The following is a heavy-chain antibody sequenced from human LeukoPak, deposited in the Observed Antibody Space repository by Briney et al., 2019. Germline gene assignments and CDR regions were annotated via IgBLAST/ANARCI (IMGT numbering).Heavy chain of an antibody. V-gene: IGHV4-39*06. Sequence: SETLSLTCTVSGGSLSSSSYYWGWIRQPPGKGLEWLGSIHYSGSTNYNPSLKSRVTISVDTSKNQCTRKLSSVTAADTAVYYCARGYCSGGSCYSYYYYNYMDVWGKGTTVTISS. CDR3: ARGYCSGGSCYSYYYYNYMDV. CDR2: IHYSGST. D-gene: IGHD2-15*01. J-gene: IGHJ6*03. CDR1: GGSLSSSSYY.